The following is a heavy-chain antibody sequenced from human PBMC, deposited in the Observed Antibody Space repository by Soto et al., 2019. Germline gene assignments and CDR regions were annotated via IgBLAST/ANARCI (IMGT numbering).Heavy chain of an antibody. Sequence: GGSLRLSCVASGFTLRNYEMNWVRQAPGKGLEWISKISGSNNNIYYADSVRGRFTISRDNAKNSLYLQMNGLRAEDTAIYYCASERLCGADCYFFDNWGKGTQVTVSS. J-gene: IGHJ4*02. V-gene: IGHV3-48*03. CDR3: ASERLCGADCYFFDN. CDR2: ISGSNNNI. D-gene: IGHD2-21*02. CDR1: GFTLRNYE.